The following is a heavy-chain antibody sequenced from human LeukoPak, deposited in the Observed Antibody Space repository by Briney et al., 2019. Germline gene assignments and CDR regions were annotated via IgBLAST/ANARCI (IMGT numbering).Heavy chain of an antibody. Sequence: GASVKVSCKASGYTFTGYYMHWVRQAPGQGLEWMGWINPNSGGTNYAQKFQGRVTMTRDTSISTAYMELSRLRSDDTAVYYCARDVPPTYSSSWYYFDYWGQGTLVTVSS. CDR2: INPNSGGT. D-gene: IGHD6-13*01. V-gene: IGHV1-2*02. CDR1: GYTFTGYY. J-gene: IGHJ4*02. CDR3: ARDVPPTYSSSWYYFDY.